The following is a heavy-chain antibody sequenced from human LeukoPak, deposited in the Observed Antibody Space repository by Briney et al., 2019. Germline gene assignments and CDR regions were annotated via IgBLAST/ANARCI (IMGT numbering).Heavy chain of an antibody. CDR1: GGSISSTNYL. CDR2: ISYTGTT. Sequence: PSETLSLTCTVSGGSISSTNYLWGWIRQPPGKGLEWIGSISYTGTTYYNPSLKSRVTISVDTSKNQLSLKVSSVTAADTAVFYCARDPDFWTGYYYFDYWGQGTLLTVSS. V-gene: IGHV4-39*07. D-gene: IGHD3/OR15-3a*01. J-gene: IGHJ4*02. CDR3: ARDPDFWTGYYYFDY.